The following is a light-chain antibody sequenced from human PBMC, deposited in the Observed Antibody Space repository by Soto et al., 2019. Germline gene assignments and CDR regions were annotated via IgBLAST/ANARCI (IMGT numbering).Light chain of an antibody. Sequence: DIQMTQSPSSLSASVGDRVTITCRASQSINSYLNWYQQKPGKAPKLLIYDASSLQSGVPSRFSGSGSGTDFTLTISSLQPEDIATHYCQQSYSTPYTFGQETKLAIK. V-gene: IGKV1-39*01. J-gene: IGKJ2*01. CDR1: QSINSY. CDR3: QQSYSTPYT. CDR2: DAS.